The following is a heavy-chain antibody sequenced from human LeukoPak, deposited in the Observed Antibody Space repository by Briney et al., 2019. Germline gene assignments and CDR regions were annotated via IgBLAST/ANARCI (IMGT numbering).Heavy chain of an antibody. CDR1: GGSINSDY. CDR2: IFYSGTT. Sequence: PSETLSLTCAVSGGSINSDYWSWIRQPPGKGLEWIGYIFYSGTTNYNPSLKSRVDISVDPSKNQFSLKLRSVTAADTAVYYCARDERSGSSSDIWGQGTMVTVSS. CDR3: ARDERSGSSSDI. D-gene: IGHD6-13*01. J-gene: IGHJ3*02. V-gene: IGHV4-59*01.